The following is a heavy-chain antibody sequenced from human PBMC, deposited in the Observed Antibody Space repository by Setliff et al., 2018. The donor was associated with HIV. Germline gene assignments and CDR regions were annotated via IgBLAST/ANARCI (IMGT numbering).Heavy chain of an antibody. Sequence: GESLKISCKASGYSFNRYFIGWVRQMPGKGLEWMGRIDPSDSYINYGPSFQGHVTISADKSTNTAFLQWSSLKASDSAMYYCSRGIAVAGHDFANTPGDIWGQGTMVTVSS. D-gene: IGHD6-19*01. CDR3: SRGIAVAGHDFANTPGDI. V-gene: IGHV5-10-1*01. CDR1: GYSFNRYF. CDR2: IDPSDSYI. J-gene: IGHJ3*02.